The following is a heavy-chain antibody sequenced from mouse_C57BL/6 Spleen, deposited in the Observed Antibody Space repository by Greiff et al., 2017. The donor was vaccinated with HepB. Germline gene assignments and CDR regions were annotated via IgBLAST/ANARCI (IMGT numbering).Heavy chain of an antibody. D-gene: IGHD1-1*01. CDR3: ARGNYYGSSYWYFDV. J-gene: IGHJ1*03. CDR1: GFTFSSYT. V-gene: IGHV5-9*01. CDR2: ISGGGGNT. Sequence: EVQGVESGGGLVKPGGSLKLSCAASGFTFSSYTMSWVRQTPEKRLEWVATISGGGGNTYYPDSVKGRFTISRDNAKNTLYLQMSSLRSEDTALYYCARGNYYGSSYWYFDVWGTGTTVTVSS.